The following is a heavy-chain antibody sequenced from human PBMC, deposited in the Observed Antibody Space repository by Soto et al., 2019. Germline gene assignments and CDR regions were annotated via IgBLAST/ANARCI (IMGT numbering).Heavy chain of an antibody. Sequence: ASVKVSCKASGYTFTGYYMHWVRQAPGQGLEWMGWINPNSGGTNYAQKFQGWVTMTRDTSISTAYMELSRLRSDDTAVYYCARVRRRDGYNGGQDYYYYYGMDVWGQGTTVTVPS. J-gene: IGHJ6*02. CDR1: GYTFTGYY. CDR3: ARVRRRDGYNGGQDYYYYYGMDV. CDR2: INPNSGGT. D-gene: IGHD5-12*01. V-gene: IGHV1-2*04.